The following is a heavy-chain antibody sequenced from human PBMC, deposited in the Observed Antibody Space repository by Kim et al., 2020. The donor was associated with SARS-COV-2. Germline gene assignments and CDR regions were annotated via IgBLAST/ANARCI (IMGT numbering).Heavy chain of an antibody. CDR3: ARDGWYYYDSSGYYAFDI. CDR2: INSGGST. D-gene: IGHD3-22*01. V-gene: IGHV3-53*01. J-gene: IGHJ3*02. CDR1: GFTVSSNY. Sequence: GGSLRLSCAASGFTVSSNYMSWVRQAPGKGLEWVSVINSGGSTYYADSVKGRFTISRDTSKNTLYLQMNSRRAEDTAVYYCARDGWYYYDSSGYYAFDIWGQGTMVTVSS.